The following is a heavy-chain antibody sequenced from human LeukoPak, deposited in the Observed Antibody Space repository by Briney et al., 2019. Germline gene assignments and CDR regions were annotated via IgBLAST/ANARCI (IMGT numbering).Heavy chain of an antibody. CDR3: ARRSYSSPGGYYYYYYMDV. D-gene: IGHD1-26*01. CDR1: GYSFTSYW. J-gene: IGHJ6*03. Sequence: GESLKISCKGSGYSFTSYWIGWVRQMPGKGLEWTGIIYPGDSDTRYSPSFQGQVTISADKSISTAYLQWSSLKASDTAMYYCARRSYSSPGGYYYYYYMDVWGKGTTVTISS. CDR2: IYPGDSDT. V-gene: IGHV5-51*01.